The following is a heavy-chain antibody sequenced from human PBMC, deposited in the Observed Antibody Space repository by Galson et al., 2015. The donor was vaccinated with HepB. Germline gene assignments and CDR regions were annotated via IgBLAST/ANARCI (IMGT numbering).Heavy chain of an antibody. CDR3: ARDGEGWLARGFFDP. V-gene: IGHV3-74*01. CDR1: GFTFSRSW. Sequence: SLRLSCAVSGFTFSRSWMHWVRQAPGKGLVWVSRINTDGSNTNYADSVEGRFTISRDNAKNTMFLQMNSLRAEDTAVYYCARDGEGWLARGFFDPWGQGTLVTVFS. D-gene: IGHD6-19*01. J-gene: IGHJ5*02. CDR2: INTDGSNT.